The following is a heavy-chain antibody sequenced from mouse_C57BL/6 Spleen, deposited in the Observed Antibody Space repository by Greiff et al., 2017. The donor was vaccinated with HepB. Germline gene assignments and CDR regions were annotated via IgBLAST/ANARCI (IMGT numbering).Heavy chain of an antibody. CDR2: ISYDGSN. CDR1: GYSITSGYY. J-gene: IGHJ1*03. Sequence: EVQLQESGPSLVKPSQSLSLTCSVTGYSITSGYYWNWIRQFPGNELEWMGYISYDGSNNYNPSLKNRISITRDTSKNQFFLKLNSVTTEDTATYYCASNWDGGYFDVWGTGTTVTVSS. D-gene: IGHD4-1*02. V-gene: IGHV3-6*01. CDR3: ASNWDGGYFDV.